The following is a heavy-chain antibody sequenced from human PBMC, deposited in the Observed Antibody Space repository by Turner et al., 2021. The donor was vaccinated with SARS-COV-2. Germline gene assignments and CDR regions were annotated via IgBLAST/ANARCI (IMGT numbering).Heavy chain of an antibody. Sequence: QVQLQESGPGLVKRSETLSLTCTVSGGSISSYYWSWLRQPAGKGLEWSGRIDPSGNTNYNPSLKSRVTMSLYTSKSEVYLNLNSVTAADTAVYYCARVYYGDPGHCFDSWGQGALVTVSS. CDR2: IDPSGNT. J-gene: IGHJ4*02. CDR3: ARVYYGDPGHCFDS. CDR1: GGSISSYY. V-gene: IGHV4-4*07. D-gene: IGHD4-17*01.